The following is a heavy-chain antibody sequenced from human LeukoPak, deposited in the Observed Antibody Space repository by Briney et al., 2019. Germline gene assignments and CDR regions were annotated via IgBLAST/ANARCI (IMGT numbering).Heavy chain of an antibody. CDR1: GGSFSGYY. Sequence: SETLSLTCAVYGGSFSGYYWSWIRQPPGKGLEWIGEINHSGSTNYNPSLKSRATISVDTSKNQFSLKLSSVTAADTAVYYCARPLRNYDSSGYYSRYAFDIWGQGTMVTVSS. CDR2: INHSGST. D-gene: IGHD3-22*01. J-gene: IGHJ3*02. V-gene: IGHV4-34*01. CDR3: ARPLRNYDSSGYYSRYAFDI.